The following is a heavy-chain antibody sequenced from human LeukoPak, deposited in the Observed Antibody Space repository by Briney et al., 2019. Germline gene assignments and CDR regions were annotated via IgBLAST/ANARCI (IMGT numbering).Heavy chain of an antibody. CDR3: AIAVARFDY. CDR1: GGSISNYY. D-gene: IGHD2-15*01. J-gene: IGHJ4*02. V-gene: IGHV4-59*01. Sequence: SETLSLTCTVSGGSISNYYWSWIRQPPGKGLEWIGYIYYTGSTNYNPSLTRRVNISVDTSKNQFSLNLTSVTAADTAVYYCAIAVARFDYWGQGTLVTVSS. CDR2: IYYTGST.